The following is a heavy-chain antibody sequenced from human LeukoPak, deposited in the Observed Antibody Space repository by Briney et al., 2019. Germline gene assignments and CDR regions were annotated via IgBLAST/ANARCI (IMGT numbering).Heavy chain of an antibody. CDR3: ARLGAGCFYS. J-gene: IGHJ3*01. CDR2: IDYSGTT. CDR1: GASIRTYY. Sequence: PSETLSLTCTVSGASIRTYYWSCVRQPPGQGLEWIGYIDYSGTTNYNPSLKSRVTMSIDTSKNQFSLKLSSVTAADTAVYYCARLGAGCFYSWDQGAMVTVSS. V-gene: IGHV4-59*01. D-gene: IGHD1-26*01.